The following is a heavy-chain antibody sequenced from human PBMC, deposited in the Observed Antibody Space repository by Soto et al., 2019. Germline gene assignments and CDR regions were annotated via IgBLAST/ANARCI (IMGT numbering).Heavy chain of an antibody. CDR3: ARLNRDYYYYGMDV. Sequence: TSETLSLTCAVSRDPISSSKWWTWVRQTPGKGLEWIGKIDQNGITNYNPSLESRVTILKDNSKNQLSLKLTSVTAVDSAVYYCARLNRDYYYYGMDVWGQGATVTVSS. CDR1: RDPISSSKW. CDR2: IDQNGIT. V-gene: IGHV4-4*02. J-gene: IGHJ6*02.